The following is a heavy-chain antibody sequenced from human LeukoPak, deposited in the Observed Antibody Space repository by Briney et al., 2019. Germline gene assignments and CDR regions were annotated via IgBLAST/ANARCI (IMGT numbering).Heavy chain of an antibody. Sequence: ASVKVSCKASGGTFSSYAISWVRQAPGQGLEWMGGIIPIFGTANYAQKFQGRVTITADKSTSTAYMELSSLRSEDTAVYYCARGGYSSSWYDYYYYYYMDVWGKGTTVTVSS. CDR1: GGTFSSYA. J-gene: IGHJ6*03. V-gene: IGHV1-69*06. D-gene: IGHD6-13*01. CDR3: ARGGYSSSWYDYYYYYYMDV. CDR2: IIPIFGTA.